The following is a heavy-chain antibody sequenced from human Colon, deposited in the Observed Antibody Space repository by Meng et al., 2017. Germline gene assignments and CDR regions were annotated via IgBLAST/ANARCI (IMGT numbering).Heavy chain of an antibody. D-gene: IGHD3-22*01. CDR1: GFTVSSNY. CDR3: ARAYYYDSSCYLDAFDI. Sequence: GGSLRLSCAASGFTVSSNYMSWVRQAPGKGMEWVSVIYSGGSTYYAESVKGRFTISRDNSKNTLSLQRNSLRAEDTAVYYCARAYYYDSSCYLDAFDIWGQGPVVTFSS. V-gene: IGHV3-53*01. CDR2: IYSGGST. J-gene: IGHJ3*02.